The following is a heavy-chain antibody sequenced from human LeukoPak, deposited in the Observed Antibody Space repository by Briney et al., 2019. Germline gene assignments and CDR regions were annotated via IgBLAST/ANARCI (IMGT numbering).Heavy chain of an antibody. CDR1: GGSISSYY. CDR3: ARELNDIVVVPAATGNYFDY. Sequence: SETLSLTRTVSGGSISSYYWSWIRRPAGKGLEWIGRIYTSGSTNYNPSLRSRVTMSVDTSKNQFPLKLSSVTAADTAVYYCARELNDIVVVPAATGNYFDYWGQGTLVTVSS. D-gene: IGHD2-2*01. V-gene: IGHV4-4*07. J-gene: IGHJ4*02. CDR2: IYTSGST.